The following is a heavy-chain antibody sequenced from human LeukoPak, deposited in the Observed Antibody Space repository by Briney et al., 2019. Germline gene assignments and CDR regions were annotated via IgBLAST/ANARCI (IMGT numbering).Heavy chain of an antibody. V-gene: IGHV1-8*01. Sequence: GASVKVSCKASGYTFTSHDINWVRQATGQGREWMGWMNPNSGNTGYAQKFQGRVTMTRNTSISTAYMELSSLRSEDTAVYYCARVRAGAMVRGLRAFDIWGQGTMVTVSS. D-gene: IGHD3-10*01. CDR3: ARVRAGAMVRGLRAFDI. J-gene: IGHJ3*02. CDR2: MNPNSGNT. CDR1: GYTFTSHD.